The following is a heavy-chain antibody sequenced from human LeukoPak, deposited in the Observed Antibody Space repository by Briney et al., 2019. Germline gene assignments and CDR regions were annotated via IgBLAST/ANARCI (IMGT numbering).Heavy chain of an antibody. J-gene: IGHJ1*01. CDR1: GFTFSSYA. V-gene: IGHV3-23*01. CDR2: LSGSGGTT. D-gene: IGHD6-19*01. Sequence: PGGSLRLSCAASGFTFSSYAMSWVRQAPGRGLEWVSGLSGSGGTTDYAVSVKGRFTISRDNSKNTLYLQMNSLRAEDTAVYYCAKVIAVASGYFQHWGQGTLVTVPS. CDR3: AKVIAVASGYFQH.